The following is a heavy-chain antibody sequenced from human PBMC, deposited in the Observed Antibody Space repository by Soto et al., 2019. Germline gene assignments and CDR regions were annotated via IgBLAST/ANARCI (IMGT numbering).Heavy chain of an antibody. D-gene: IGHD2-21*02. CDR3: ARVFVLVTAIGGAFDI. CDR1: GGTFSSYA. CDR2: IIPIFGTA. J-gene: IGHJ3*02. Sequence: GASVKVSCKASGGTFSSYAISWVRQAPGQGLEWMGGIIPIFGTANYAQKFQGRVTITADESTSTAYMELSSLRSEDTAVYYCARVFVLVTAIGGAFDIWGQGTMVTVSS. V-gene: IGHV1-69*13.